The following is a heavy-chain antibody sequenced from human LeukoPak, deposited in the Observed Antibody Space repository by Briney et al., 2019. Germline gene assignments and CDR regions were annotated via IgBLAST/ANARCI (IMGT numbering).Heavy chain of an antibody. D-gene: IGHD2-8*02. CDR2: IYYSGST. J-gene: IGHJ6*02. Sequence: PSETLSLTCTVSGGSVSSGSYYWSWIRQPPGKGLEWIGYIYYSGSTNYNPSLKSRVTISVDTSKNQFSLKLSSVTAADTAVYYCARSPTGGYYYYYGMDVWGQGTTVTVSS. V-gene: IGHV4-61*01. CDR1: GGSVSSGSYY. CDR3: ARSPTGGYYYYYGMDV.